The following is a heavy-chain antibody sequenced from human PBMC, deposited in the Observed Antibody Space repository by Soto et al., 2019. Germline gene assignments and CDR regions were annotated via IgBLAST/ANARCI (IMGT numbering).Heavy chain of an antibody. Sequence: EVQLLGSGGGLVQTGGSLRLSCAASGFTFSSYAMSWVRQAPGKGLEWVSAIRGSGGSTYYADSVKGRFTISRDNSKNTLYLQRNSLRVEDTAVYYCAKDESRRNRRDFDIWGRGTLVTVSS. J-gene: IGHJ2*01. CDR2: IRGSGGST. CDR1: GFTFSSYA. D-gene: IGHD4-4*01. V-gene: IGHV3-23*01. CDR3: AKDESRRNRRDFDI.